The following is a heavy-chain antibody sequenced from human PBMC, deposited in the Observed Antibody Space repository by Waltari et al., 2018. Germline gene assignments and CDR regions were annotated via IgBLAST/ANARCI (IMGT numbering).Heavy chain of an antibody. J-gene: IGHJ4*02. D-gene: IGHD3-16*01. CDR1: GGSFSGYY. Sequence: QVQLQQWGAGLLKPSETLSLTCAVYGGSFSGYYWSWIRQPPGKGLEWIGEINHSGSTNYNPSLKSGGSRSLATSKNKVSLKLSSVTAADTAVYYCERVGAGYRYDYVWGSYVTYWGQGTLVTVSS. CDR3: ERVGAGYRYDYVWGSYVTY. V-gene: IGHV4-34*01. CDR2: INHSGST.